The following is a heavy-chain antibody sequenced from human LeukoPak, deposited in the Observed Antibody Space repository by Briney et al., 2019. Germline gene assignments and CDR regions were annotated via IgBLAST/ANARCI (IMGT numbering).Heavy chain of an antibody. V-gene: IGHV4-31*03. J-gene: IGHJ6*02. Sequence: KPSQTLSLTCTVSGGSISSGGYYWSWIRQHPGKGLEWIGYIYYSGSTYYNPSLKSRVTISVDTSKNQFSLKLSSVTAADTAVYYYARDHGDYYHGMDVWGQGTTVTVSS. D-gene: IGHD4-17*01. CDR3: ARDHGDYYHGMDV. CDR2: IYYSGST. CDR1: GGSISSGGYY.